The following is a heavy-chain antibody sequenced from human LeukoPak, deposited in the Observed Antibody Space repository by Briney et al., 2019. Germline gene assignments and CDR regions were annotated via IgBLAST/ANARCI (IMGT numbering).Heavy chain of an antibody. CDR2: ISAYNGNT. CDR1: GYTFTSYG. Sequence: GASAKVSCKASGYTFTSYGISWVRQAPGQGLEWMGWISAYNGNTNYAQKLQGRVTMTADTSTSTAYMELRSLRSDDTAVYYCAREHAGWYSLDYWGQGTPVTVSS. D-gene: IGHD6-19*01. CDR3: AREHAGWYSLDY. J-gene: IGHJ4*02. V-gene: IGHV1-18*01.